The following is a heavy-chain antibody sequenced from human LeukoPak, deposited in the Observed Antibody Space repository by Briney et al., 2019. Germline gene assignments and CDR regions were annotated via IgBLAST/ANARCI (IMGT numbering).Heavy chain of an antibody. CDR1: GGSISSGGYY. CDR2: VYYSGST. Sequence: SETLSLTCTVSGGSISSGGYYWSWIRQHPGKGLEWIGYVYYSGSTYYNPSLKSRVTISVDTSKNQFSLKLSSVTAADTAVYYCAGGLYSNYGGIDYWGQGTLVTVSS. V-gene: IGHV4-31*03. J-gene: IGHJ4*02. CDR3: AGGLYSNYGGIDY. D-gene: IGHD4-11*01.